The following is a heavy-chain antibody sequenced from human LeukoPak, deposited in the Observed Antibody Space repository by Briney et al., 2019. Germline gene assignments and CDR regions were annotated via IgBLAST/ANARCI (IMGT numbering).Heavy chain of an antibody. J-gene: IGHJ4*02. CDR3: ARQTGSGLFILP. CDR2: IYYSGNT. V-gene: IGHV4-39*01. D-gene: IGHD3/OR15-3a*01. CDR1: GRSISSSSYY. Sequence: SETLSLTCTVSGRSISSSSYYWGWIRQPPGKGLEWIGSIYYSGNTYYYASLKSQVSISIDTSKNQFSLRLTSVTAADTAVYYCARQTGSGLFILPGGQGTLVTVSS.